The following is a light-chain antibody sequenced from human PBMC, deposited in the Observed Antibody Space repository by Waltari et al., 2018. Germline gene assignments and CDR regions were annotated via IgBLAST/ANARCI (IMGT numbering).Light chain of an antibody. CDR3: SSYTSTWV. CDR1: RSAFAVFTS. J-gene: IGLJ3*02. V-gene: IGLV2-14*01. CDR2: DVS. Sequence: QPALTQPASVSGSPGQSITTSCPGTRSAFAVFTSVSWYQQHPGKAPQFMIYDVSKRPSGVSNRFSGSKSGNTASLTISGLQAEDEADYYCSSYTSTWVFGGGTKLTVL.